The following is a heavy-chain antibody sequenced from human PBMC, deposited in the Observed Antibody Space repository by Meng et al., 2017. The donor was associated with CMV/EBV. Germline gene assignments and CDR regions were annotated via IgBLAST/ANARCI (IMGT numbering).Heavy chain of an antibody. CDR1: GFTFSSYG. V-gene: IGHV3-NL1*01. D-gene: IGHD6-25*01. CDR3: ARDHVRAGYYYYGMDV. CDR2: IYSGGST. Sequence: GESLKISCAASGFTFSSYGMHWVRQAPGKGLEWVSVIYSGGSTYYADSVKGRFTISRDNSKNTLYLQMNSLRAEDTAVYYCARDHVRAGYYYYGMDVWGQGTTVTVSS. J-gene: IGHJ6*02.